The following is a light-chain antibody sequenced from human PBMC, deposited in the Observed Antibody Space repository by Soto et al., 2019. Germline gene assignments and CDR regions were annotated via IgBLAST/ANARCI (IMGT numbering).Light chain of an antibody. CDR2: AAS. CDR1: QSVSNNY. CDR3: QQYGTSPNT. Sequence: EIVLTQSPGTLSLTPGERATLSCRASQSVSNNYLAWYQQKRGQAPRLLIFAASSGSTGTPDRFSGSGSGTDFTLTISRLEPGDCAVYYCQQYGTSPNTFGKGTKLEIK. V-gene: IGKV3-20*01. J-gene: IGKJ2*01.